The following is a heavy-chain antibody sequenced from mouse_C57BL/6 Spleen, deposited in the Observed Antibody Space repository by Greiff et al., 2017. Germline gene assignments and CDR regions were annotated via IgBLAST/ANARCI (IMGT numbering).Heavy chain of an antibody. J-gene: IGHJ4*01. CDR2: IDPSDSET. CDR1: GYTFTSYW. D-gene: IGHD2-4*01. CDR3: AREIMITMKYCAMDD. Sequence: VQLQQSGAELVRPGSSVKLSCKASGYTFTSYWMHWVKQRPIQGLEWIGNIDPSDSETPYNQKFKDKATLTVDKSSSTAYMQLSSLTSEDSAVYYCAREIMITMKYCAMDDWGQGTSVTVSS. V-gene: IGHV1-52*01.